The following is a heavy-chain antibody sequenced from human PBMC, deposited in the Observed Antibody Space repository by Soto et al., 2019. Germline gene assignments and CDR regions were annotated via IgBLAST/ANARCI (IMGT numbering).Heavy chain of an antibody. CDR2: ISGSGGST. Sequence: GGSLRLSCAASGFTFSSYAMSWVRQAPGKGLEWVSAISGSGGSTYYADSVKGRFTISRDNSKNTLYLQMNSLRAEDTAVYYCAKDPEPDCWSGYYAFDIWGQGTMVTVSS. D-gene: IGHD3-3*01. J-gene: IGHJ3*02. V-gene: IGHV3-23*01. CDR1: GFTFSSYA. CDR3: AKDPEPDCWSGYYAFDI.